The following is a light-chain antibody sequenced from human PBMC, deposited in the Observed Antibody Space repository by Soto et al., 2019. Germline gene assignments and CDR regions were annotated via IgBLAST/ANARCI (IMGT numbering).Light chain of an antibody. J-gene: IGLJ3*02. CDR2: DVS. Sequence: QSALTQPASVSGSPGQSITISCTGTSSDVGSYNFVSWYQQRPGKAPKIMIYDVSNRPSGVSNRFSGSKSGNTASLTISGLQAADEAEYYCSSYTSISTWVFGGGTKVTVL. CDR3: SSYTSISTWV. V-gene: IGLV2-14*03. CDR1: SSDVGSYNF.